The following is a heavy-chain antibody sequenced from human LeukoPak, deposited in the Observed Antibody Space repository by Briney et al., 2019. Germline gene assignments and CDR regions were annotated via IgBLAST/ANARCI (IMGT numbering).Heavy chain of an antibody. CDR3: AGQDIVVVATTTRAFDI. J-gene: IGHJ3*02. D-gene: IGHD2-15*01. CDR2: IYPDDSDT. CDR1: GYSFTSYW. Sequence: GESLKISCKGSGYSFTSYWIAWVRQLPGKGLEWMGIIYPDDSDTRYSPSFQGQVTISADKSISTAYLQWSSLKASDTATYYCAGQDIVVVATTTRAFDIWGQGTMVTVSS. V-gene: IGHV5-51*01.